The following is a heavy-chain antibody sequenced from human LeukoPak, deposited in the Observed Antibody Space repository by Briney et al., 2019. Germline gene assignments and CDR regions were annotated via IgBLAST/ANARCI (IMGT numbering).Heavy chain of an antibody. V-gene: IGHV3-30*02. Sequence: GGSLRLSCAASGFTFSSYGMHWVRQAPGKGLEGVAFIRYDGSNKYYADSVKGRFTISRDNSKNTLYLQMNSLRAEDTAVYYCAKVLHSYENLVFCNGDCQNWFDSWGQGTLVTVSS. CDR3: AKVLHSYENLVFCNGDCQNWFDS. J-gene: IGHJ5*01. CDR2: IRYDGSNK. D-gene: IGHD2-21*02. CDR1: GFTFSSYG.